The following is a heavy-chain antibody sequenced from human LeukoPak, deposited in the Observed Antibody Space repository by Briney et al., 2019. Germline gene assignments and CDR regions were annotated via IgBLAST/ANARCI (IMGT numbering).Heavy chain of an antibody. CDR3: ARVGDDYGDSDYYGMDV. CDR2: IYYSGST. CDR1: GGSISSYY. J-gene: IGHJ6*02. D-gene: IGHD4-17*01. Sequence: PSETLSLTCTVSGGSISSYYWSWIRQPPGKGLEWIGYIYYSGSTNYNPSLKRRVTISVDTSKNQFSLKLSSVTAADTAVYYCARVGDDYGDSDYYGMDVWGQGTTVTVSS. V-gene: IGHV4-59*01.